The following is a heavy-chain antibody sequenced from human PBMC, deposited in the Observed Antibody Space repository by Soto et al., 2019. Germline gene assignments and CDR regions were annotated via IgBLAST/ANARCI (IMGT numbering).Heavy chain of an antibody. CDR3: ARDNSAANGVLDH. Sequence: ASVKVSCKASGYTFTNYYLHWVRQAPGQGLEWVGMINPSARSASYAQKLRGRLTMDRDTSTTTVYMELSRLTSEDTAVYYCARDNSAANGVLDHWGLGTLVTVSS. D-gene: IGHD1-1*01. J-gene: IGHJ4*02. CDR1: GYTFTNYY. CDR2: INPSARSA. V-gene: IGHV1-46*04.